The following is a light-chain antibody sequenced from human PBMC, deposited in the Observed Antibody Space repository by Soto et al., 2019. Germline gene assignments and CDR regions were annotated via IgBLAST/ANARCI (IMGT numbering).Light chain of an antibody. CDR3: QQYNNWPLIT. Sequence: EIVLTQSPATLSLSPGERATLSCRASQSVSSYLAWYQQKPGQAPRLLIYGASSRATGIPDRFSGSGSGTDFTLTISRLEPEDFAVYHCQQYNNWPLITFGQGTRLEIK. CDR2: GAS. J-gene: IGKJ5*01. CDR1: QSVSSY. V-gene: IGKV3-11*01.